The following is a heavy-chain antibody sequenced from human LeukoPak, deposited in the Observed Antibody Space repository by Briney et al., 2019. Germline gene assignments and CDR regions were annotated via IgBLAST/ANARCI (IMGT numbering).Heavy chain of an antibody. Sequence: PSETLSLTCTVSGGSISSYYWSWIRQPPGKGLEWIGYIYYSGSTNYNPSLKSRVTISVDTSKNQFSLKLSSVTAADTAVYYCARERGRGYSYGSWGQGTLVTVSS. V-gene: IGHV4-59*12. D-gene: IGHD5-18*01. J-gene: IGHJ4*02. CDR1: GGSISSYY. CDR3: ARERGRGYSYGS. CDR2: IYYSGST.